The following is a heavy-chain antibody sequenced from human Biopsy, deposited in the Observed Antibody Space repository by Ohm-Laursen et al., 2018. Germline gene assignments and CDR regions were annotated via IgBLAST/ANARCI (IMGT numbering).Heavy chain of an antibody. V-gene: IGHV4-61*01. CDR2: IYDRGSTA. Sequence: SETLSLTCTVSGDSVSSGSFYWTWIRQLPGQGLEYIGYIYDRGSTANYNPSLESRVTMSVDMPKNQFSLKLSSVTAADTAIYYCARGMRSSGWPYFDSWGQGTLVTVSS. CDR1: GDSVSSGSFY. D-gene: IGHD6-19*01. J-gene: IGHJ4*02. CDR3: ARGMRSSGWPYFDS.